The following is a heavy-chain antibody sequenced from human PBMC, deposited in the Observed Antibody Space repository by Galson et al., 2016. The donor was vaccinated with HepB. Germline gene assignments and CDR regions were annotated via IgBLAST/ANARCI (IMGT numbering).Heavy chain of an antibody. CDR3: ARDPGRIAAAGHLDS. CDR1: GFIVSSHY. CDR2: IYSGGAT. V-gene: IGHV3-53*01. J-gene: IGHJ5*01. Sequence: SLRLSCAASGFIVSSHYMNWVRQVPGKGLEWVAIIYSGGATYYADSVEGRFTISRDNPKNTVFLQMNSLRADDTAVYYCARDPGRIAAAGHLDSWGQGTLVTVSS. D-gene: IGHD6-13*01.